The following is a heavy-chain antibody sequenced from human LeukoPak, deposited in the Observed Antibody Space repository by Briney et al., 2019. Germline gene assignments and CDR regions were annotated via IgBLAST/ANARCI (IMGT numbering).Heavy chain of an antibody. D-gene: IGHD2-21*01. J-gene: IGHJ2*01. CDR3: AKDRSGRVDWYFDL. V-gene: IGHV3-23*01. Sequence: GGSLRLSCAASGFTFSSYAMSWVRQAPGKGLEWVSAISGSGDSTYYADSVKGRFTSSRDNSKNTLYLQMNSLRAEDTAVYYCAKDRSGRVDWYFDLWGRGTLVTVSS. CDR2: ISGSGDST. CDR1: GFTFSSYA.